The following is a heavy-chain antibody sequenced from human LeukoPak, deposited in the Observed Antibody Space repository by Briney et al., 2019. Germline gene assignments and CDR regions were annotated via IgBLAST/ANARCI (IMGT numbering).Heavy chain of an antibody. CDR1: GGSFSGDF. Sequence: SETLSLTCAVYGGSFSGDFWSWIRQSPGKGQEWIGEINHGGSTTYNPSLQSRVTMSVDTSTNQISLKMTSVTAADTAIYYCARGVAVAGIYFDYWGQGTLVTVSS. J-gene: IGHJ4*02. V-gene: IGHV4-34*01. CDR2: INHGGST. CDR3: ARGVAVAGIYFDY. D-gene: IGHD6-19*01.